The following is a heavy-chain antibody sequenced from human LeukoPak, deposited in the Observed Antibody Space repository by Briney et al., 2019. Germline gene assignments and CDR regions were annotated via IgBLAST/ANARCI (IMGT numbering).Heavy chain of an antibody. CDR1: GYTLTELS. CDR2: FDPEDGET. CDR3: ARHIWYYDFWSGPLRP. D-gene: IGHD3-3*01. Sequence: ASVKVSCKVSGYTLTELSMHWVRQAPGKGLEWMGGFDPEDGETIYAQKFQGRVTMTRDTSISTAYMELSRLRSDDTAVYYCARHIWYYDFWSGPLRPWGQGTMVTVSS. J-gene: IGHJ3*01. V-gene: IGHV1-24*01.